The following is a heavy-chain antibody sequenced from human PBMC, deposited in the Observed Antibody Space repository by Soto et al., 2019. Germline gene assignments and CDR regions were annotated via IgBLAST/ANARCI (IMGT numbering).Heavy chain of an antibody. Sequence: SETLSLTCAVYGGSFSGYYWSWIRQPPGKGLEWIGEINHSGSTNYNPSLKSRVTISVDTSKNQFSLKLSSVTAADTAVYYCAREQLSPYYYYYYGMDVWGQGTTVTVSS. CDR3: AREQLSPYYYYYYGMDV. CDR2: INHSGST. V-gene: IGHV4-34*01. D-gene: IGHD5-18*01. CDR1: GGSFSGYY. J-gene: IGHJ6*02.